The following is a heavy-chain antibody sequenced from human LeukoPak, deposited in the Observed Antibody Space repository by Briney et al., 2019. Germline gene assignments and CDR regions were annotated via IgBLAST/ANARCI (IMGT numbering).Heavy chain of an antibody. Sequence: ASVKVSCKASGYTFTGYYMHWVRQAPGQGLEWMGWINPNSGGTNYAQKFQGRVTMTRDTSISTAYMELSRLRSDDTAVYYCASRYNSNDVDDAFDIWGQGTMVTVSS. CDR3: ASRYNSNDVDDAFDI. CDR2: INPNSGGT. V-gene: IGHV1-2*02. J-gene: IGHJ3*02. D-gene: IGHD1-1*01. CDR1: GYTFTGYY.